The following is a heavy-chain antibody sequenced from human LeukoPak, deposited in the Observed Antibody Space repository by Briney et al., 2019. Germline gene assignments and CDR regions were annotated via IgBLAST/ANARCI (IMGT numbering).Heavy chain of an antibody. J-gene: IGHJ5*02. D-gene: IGHD5-24*01. V-gene: IGHV1-69*05. Sequence: SVKVSCKASGGTFTSYAISWVRQAPGQGLEWMGGIIPIFGTANYAQKFQGRVTITTDDSTSTAYVELSSLRSEDTAVYYCASRGTVEMATIYSYNWFDPWGQGTLVTVSS. CDR3: ASRGTVEMATIYSYNWFDP. CDR2: IIPIFGTA. CDR1: GGTFTSYA.